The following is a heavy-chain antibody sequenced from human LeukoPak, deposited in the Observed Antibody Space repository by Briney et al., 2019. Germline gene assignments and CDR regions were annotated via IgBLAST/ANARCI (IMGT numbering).Heavy chain of an antibody. CDR2: INAGNGNT. V-gene: IGHV1-3*01. D-gene: IGHD3-3*01. CDR1: GYTFTSYA. CDR3: ARDGEHYDFWSGYYNKLNWFDP. Sequence: ASVKVSCKASGYTFTSYAMHWVRQAPGQRLEWMGWINAGNGNTKYSQKFQGRVTITADESTSTAYMELSSLRSEDTAVYYCARDGEHYDFWSGYYNKLNWFDPWGQGTLVTVSS. J-gene: IGHJ5*02.